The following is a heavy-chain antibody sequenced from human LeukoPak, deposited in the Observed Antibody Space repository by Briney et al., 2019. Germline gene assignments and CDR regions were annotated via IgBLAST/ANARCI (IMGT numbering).Heavy chain of an antibody. V-gene: IGHV3-30-3*01. CDR1: GFTFSSYA. CDR3: GKDPDSSSWTVDD. D-gene: IGHD6-13*01. J-gene: IGHJ4*02. Sequence: PGGSLRLSCAASGFTFSSYAMHWVRQAPGKGLEWVAVISYDGSNKYYADSVKGRFTISRDNSKNTLYLQMNSLRVEDTAVYYCGKDPDSSSWTVDDWGQGTLVAVSS. CDR2: ISYDGSNK.